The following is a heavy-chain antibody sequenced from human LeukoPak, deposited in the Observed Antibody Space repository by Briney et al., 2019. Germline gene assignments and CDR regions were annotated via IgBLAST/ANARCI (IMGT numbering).Heavy chain of an antibody. V-gene: IGHV3-23*01. D-gene: IGHD2-2*01. CDR1: GFTFSSYA. CDR2: ISGSGSST. CDR3: AKDPQYQLLSYLDY. J-gene: IGHJ4*02. Sequence: GGSLRLSCAASGFTFSSYAMSWVRQAPGKGLEWVSAISGSGSSTYYADSVKGRFTISRDNSKNTLYLQMNSLRAEDTAVHYCAKDPQYQLLSYLDYWGQGTLVTVSS.